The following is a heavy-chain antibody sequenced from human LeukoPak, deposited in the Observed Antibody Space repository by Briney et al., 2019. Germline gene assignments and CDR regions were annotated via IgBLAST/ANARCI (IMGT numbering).Heavy chain of an antibody. D-gene: IGHD2-15*01. CDR3: ARDSRRHCSGGSCDYYGMDV. CDR2: IYSGGST. V-gene: IGHV3-53*01. CDR1: GFTVSSNY. J-gene: IGHJ6*04. Sequence: GGSLRLSCAASGFTVSSNYMTWVRQAPGKGLEWVSVIYSGGSTYYADSVKGRFTISRDNSKNTLYLQMNSLRAEDTAVYYCARDSRRHCSGGSCDYYGMDVWGKGTTVTVSS.